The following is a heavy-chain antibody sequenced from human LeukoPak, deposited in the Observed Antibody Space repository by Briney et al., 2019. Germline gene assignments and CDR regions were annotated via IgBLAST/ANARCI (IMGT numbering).Heavy chain of an antibody. CDR3: AREERYYYDSSGYYSRPFDY. V-gene: IGHV6-1*01. Sequence: SQTLSLTCAISGDSVSSNSAAWNWIRQSPSRGLEWLGRTYYRSKWYNDYAVSVKSRITINPDTSKNQFSLQLNSVTPEDTAVYYCAREERYYYDSSGYYSRPFDYWGQGTLVTVSS. J-gene: IGHJ4*02. CDR2: TYYRSKWYN. D-gene: IGHD3-22*01. CDR1: GDSVSSNSAA.